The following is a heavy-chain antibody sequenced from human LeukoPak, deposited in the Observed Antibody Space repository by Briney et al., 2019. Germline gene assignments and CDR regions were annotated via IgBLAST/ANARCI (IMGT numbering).Heavy chain of an antibody. D-gene: IGHD1-14*01. J-gene: IGHJ4*02. CDR3: AKLLKPGGRYIDY. CDR1: GFTFSSYA. Sequence: PGESLRLSCAASGFTFSSYAMTWVRQAPGQGLEWVSAISSYVVSTYYAASLKSRYTISRDNSKNTLFLQINSLRAEDTAVYNCAKLLKPGGRYIDYWGQGTLVTVSS. CDR2: ISSYVVST. V-gene: IGHV3-23*01.